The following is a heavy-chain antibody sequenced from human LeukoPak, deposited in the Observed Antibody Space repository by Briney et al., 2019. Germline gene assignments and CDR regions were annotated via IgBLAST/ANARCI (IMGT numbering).Heavy chain of an antibody. D-gene: IGHD3-10*01. J-gene: IGHJ4*02. CDR2: INPNSGGT. Sequence: ASVNVSCKASGYTFTGYYMHWVRQSPGQGLEWLGWINPNSGGTNSATKFQCRVTMTCNTSISTAYMELSSLRSEDTAVYSCARGPLRLGRLLWFGELSGYYFDYWGQGTLVTVSS. CDR3: ARGPLRLGRLLWFGELSGYYFDY. CDR1: GYTFTGYY. V-gene: IGHV1-2*02.